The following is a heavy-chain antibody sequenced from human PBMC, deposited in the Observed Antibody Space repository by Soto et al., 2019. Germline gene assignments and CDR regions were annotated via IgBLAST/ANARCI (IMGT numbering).Heavy chain of an antibody. Sequence: QVQLVXXGXXXXXXGASVKVSCKASGYTFTNYATHWVRQAPGQRLEWMGWINAGNGNTKYSQKFQGRVTITRDTSASTAYMELSSLRSEDTAVYYCARVSGYYLPDYWGQGTLVSVSS. CDR1: GYTFTNYA. D-gene: IGHD5-12*01. CDR2: INAGNGNT. CDR3: ARVSGYYLPDY. J-gene: IGHJ4*02. V-gene: IGHV1-3*01.